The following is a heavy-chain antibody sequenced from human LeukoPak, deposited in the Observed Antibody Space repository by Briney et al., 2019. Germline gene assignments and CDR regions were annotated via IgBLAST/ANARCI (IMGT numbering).Heavy chain of an antibody. D-gene: IGHD7-27*01. Sequence: GASVKVSCKASGGTFSSYAISWVRQAPGQGLEWMGGIIPIFGTANYAQKFQGRVTITADESTSTAYMELSSLRSEDTAVYYCARAAELGTNWFDPWGQGTLVTVSS. CDR3: ARAAELGTNWFDP. CDR2: IIPIFGTA. J-gene: IGHJ5*02. V-gene: IGHV1-69*13. CDR1: GGTFSSYA.